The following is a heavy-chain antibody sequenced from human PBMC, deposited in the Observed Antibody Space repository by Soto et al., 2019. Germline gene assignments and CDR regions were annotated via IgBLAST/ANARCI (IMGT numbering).Heavy chain of an antibody. CDR2: INPSGGST. D-gene: IGHD3-3*01. CDR3: ARDRLYDSFLEWFEVDGMDV. V-gene: IGHV1-46*01. Sequence: ASVKVSCKASGYTFTSYYMHWVRQAPGQGLEWMGIINPSGGSTSYAQKFQGRVTMTRDTSTSTVYMELSSLRSEDTAVYYCARDRLYDSFLEWFEVDGMDVWGKGTTVTVLL. CDR1: GYTFTSYY. J-gene: IGHJ6*04.